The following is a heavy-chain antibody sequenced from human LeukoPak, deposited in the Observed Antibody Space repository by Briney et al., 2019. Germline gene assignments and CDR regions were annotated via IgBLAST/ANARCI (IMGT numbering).Heavy chain of an antibody. CDR3: ARAYSGSYYRVDY. CDR2: IYTSGST. CDR1: GGSISSGSYY. D-gene: IGHD1-26*01. Sequence: ASETLSLTCTVSGGSISSGSYYWSWIRQPAGKGLEWIGRIYTSGSTNYNPSLKSRVTISVDTSKNQFSLKLSSVTAADTAVYYCARAYSGSYYRVDYWGQGTLVTVSS. V-gene: IGHV4-61*02. J-gene: IGHJ4*02.